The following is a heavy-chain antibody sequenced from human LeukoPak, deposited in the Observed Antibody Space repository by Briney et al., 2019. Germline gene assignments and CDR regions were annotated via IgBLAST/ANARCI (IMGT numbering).Heavy chain of an antibody. Sequence: GSSVKVSCKTSGGTFSSYAISWVRQAPGQGLEWMGRIIPILGIANYAQKFQGRVTITADKSTSTAYMELSSLRSEDTAVYYCARGILTGFDYWGQGTLVTVSS. CDR2: IIPILGIA. D-gene: IGHD3-9*01. V-gene: IGHV1-69*04. CDR3: ARGILTGFDY. CDR1: GGTFSSYA. J-gene: IGHJ4*02.